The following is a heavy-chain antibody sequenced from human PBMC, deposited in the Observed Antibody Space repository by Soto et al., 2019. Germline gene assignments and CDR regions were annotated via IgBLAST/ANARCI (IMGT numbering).Heavy chain of an antibody. CDR2: ISGSTSGT. CDR1: GFAFSSYA. J-gene: IGHJ4*02. Sequence: EVQLLESGGGLVQPGGSLRLSCAASGFAFSSYAMSWVRQAPGKGLEWVSSISGSTSGTYYADAVKGQFTISRDNSNNTXYLQMNSLRAEDTAVYXCAKDRGFIDPFDYWGQGALVTVSS. D-gene: IGHD3-16*02. V-gene: IGHV3-23*01. CDR3: AKDRGFIDPFDY.